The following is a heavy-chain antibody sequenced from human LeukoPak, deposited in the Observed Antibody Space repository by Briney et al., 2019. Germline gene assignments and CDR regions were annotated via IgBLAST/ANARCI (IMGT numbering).Heavy chain of an antibody. CDR3: AKEAPGYSSGWPLFDY. D-gene: IGHD6-19*01. CDR2: ISYDGSNK. V-gene: IGHV3-30*18. J-gene: IGHJ4*02. CDR1: GFTFSSYG. Sequence: GRSLRLSCAASGFTFSSYGMHWVRQAPGKGLEWVAVISYDGSNKYYADSVKGRFTISRDNSKNTLYLQMNSLRAEDTAVYYCAKEAPGYSSGWPLFDYWGQGTLVTVSS.